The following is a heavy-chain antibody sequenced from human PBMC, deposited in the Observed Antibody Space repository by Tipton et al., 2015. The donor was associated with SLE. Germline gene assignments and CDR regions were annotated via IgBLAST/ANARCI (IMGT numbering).Heavy chain of an antibody. J-gene: IGHJ3*02. CDR1: GFTFGDYG. D-gene: IGHD2-2*01. CDR2: IRSKIYGGTT. Sequence: SLRLSCTASGFTFGDYGMSWFRQAPGKGLEWVGFIRSKIYGGTTEYAASVKGRVTISRDDSKRIAYLQMNSLKTEDTAVYYCTRGTRDGSNTNCRLNDAFDIWGQGTMVTVSS. V-gene: IGHV3-49*03. CDR3: TRGTRDGSNTNCRLNDAFDI.